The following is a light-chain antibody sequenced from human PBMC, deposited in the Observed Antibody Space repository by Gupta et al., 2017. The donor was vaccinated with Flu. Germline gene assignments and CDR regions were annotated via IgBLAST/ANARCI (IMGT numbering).Light chain of an antibody. CDR2: DAS. J-gene: IGKJ2*01. V-gene: IGKV3-11*01. Sequence: EIVLTQSPATLSLSPGERATLSCRASETVSYFLVWYQQKLGQAPRLLIYDASHRATGIPARFSGSGSGTDFSLSISSLEPEDSAIYYCQQRRDWPLTFGQGTKLEIK. CDR3: QQRRDWPLT. CDR1: ETVSYF.